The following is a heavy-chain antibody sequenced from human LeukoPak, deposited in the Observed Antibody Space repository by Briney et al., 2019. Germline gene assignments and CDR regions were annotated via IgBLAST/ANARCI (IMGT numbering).Heavy chain of an antibody. J-gene: IGHJ6*02. V-gene: IGHV3-48*01. CDR1: GFTFSSYS. D-gene: IGHD2-15*01. CDR2: ISSSSSTI. CDR3: ARGSRYCSGGSCSPSRGMDV. Sequence: GRSLRLSCAASGFTFSSYSMNWVRQAPGKGLEWVSYISSSSSTIYYADSVKGRFTISRDNAKNSLYLQMNSLRAEDTAVYYCARGSRYCSGGSCSPSRGMDVWGQGTTVTVSS.